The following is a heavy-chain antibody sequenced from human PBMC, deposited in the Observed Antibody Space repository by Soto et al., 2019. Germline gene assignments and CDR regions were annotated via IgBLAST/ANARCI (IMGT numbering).Heavy chain of an antibody. CDR2: IIPVFDKA. Sequence: QVQLVQSGADVKKPGSSVKVSCKTSGGSFDSSAISWVRQAPAQGLEWMGAIIPVFDKANYAQNFQGRLTITADELTGTVFMELSSLRSEDTAVYFCARLRRDWGDAFDLWGLGTFVTVSS. CDR1: GGSFDSSA. J-gene: IGHJ3*01. CDR3: ARLRRDWGDAFDL. D-gene: IGHD3-16*01. V-gene: IGHV1-69*01.